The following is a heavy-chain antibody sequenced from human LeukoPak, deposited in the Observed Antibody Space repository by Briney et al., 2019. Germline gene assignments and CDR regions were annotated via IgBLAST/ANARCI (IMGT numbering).Heavy chain of an antibody. CDR1: GLTFSSYA. CDR3: ARRYCSGGSCYYFYFDY. CDR2: IYYSGST. J-gene: IGHJ4*02. D-gene: IGHD2-15*01. V-gene: IGHV4-59*13. Sequence: PGVSLRLSCAASGLTFSSYAMSWIRQAPGKGLEWIGVIYYSGSTKYHPSLKSRVAISVDTSKNQFSLKLSSVTAADTAVYYCARRYCSGGSCYYFYFDYWGQGTPVTVSS.